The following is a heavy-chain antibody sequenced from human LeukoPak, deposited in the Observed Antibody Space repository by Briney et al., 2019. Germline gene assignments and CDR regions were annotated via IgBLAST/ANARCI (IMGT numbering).Heavy chain of an antibody. CDR1: GFTFSSYS. V-gene: IGHV3-21*01. Sequence: GGSLRLSCAASGFTFSSYSMNWVRQAPGKGLEWVSSISSSSSYIYYADSVKGRFTISRDNAKNSLYLQMNSLRAEDTALYYCARARGSIPSSSFDYWGQGALVTVSS. D-gene: IGHD6-6*01. CDR3: ARARGSIPSSSFDY. CDR2: ISSSSSYI. J-gene: IGHJ4*02.